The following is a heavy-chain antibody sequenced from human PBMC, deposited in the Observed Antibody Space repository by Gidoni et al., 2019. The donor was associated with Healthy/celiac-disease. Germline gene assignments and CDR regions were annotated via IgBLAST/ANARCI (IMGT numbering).Heavy chain of an antibody. D-gene: IGHD6-19*01. J-gene: IGHJ4*02. CDR3: ARHSGIAVAAATGDY. CDR2: IYYSGST. V-gene: IGHV4-39*01. CDR1: GGSISSSSYY. Sequence: QLQLQESGPGLVKPSETLSLTCTVSGGSISSSSYYWGWIRQPPGKGLEWIGSIYYSGSTYYNPSLKSRVTISVDTSKNQFSLKLSSVTAADTAVYYCARHSGIAVAAATGDYWGQGTLVTVSS.